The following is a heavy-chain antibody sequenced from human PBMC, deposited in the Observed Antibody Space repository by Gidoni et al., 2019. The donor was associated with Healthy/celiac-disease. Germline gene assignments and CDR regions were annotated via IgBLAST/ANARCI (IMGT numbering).Heavy chain of an antibody. CDR1: GFTFSSYA. CDR3: ARERRGSYRRGPNAFDY. CDR2: ISYDGSNK. D-gene: IGHD1-26*01. V-gene: IGHV3-30-3*01. Sequence: QVQLVESGGGVVQPGRSLRLSCAASGFTFSSYAMHWVRQAPGKGLEWVAVISYDGSNKYYADSVKGRFTISRDNSKNTLYLQMNSLRAEDTAVYYCARERRGSYRRGPNAFDYWGQGTLVTVSS. J-gene: IGHJ4*02.